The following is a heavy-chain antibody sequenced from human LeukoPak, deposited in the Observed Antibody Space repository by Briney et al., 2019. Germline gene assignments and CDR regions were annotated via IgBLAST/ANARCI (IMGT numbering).Heavy chain of an antibody. CDR2: ISSSSSTI. CDR3: ARETREDSSSYYFDY. CDR1: GFTFSSYS. J-gene: IGHJ4*02. Sequence: PGGSLRLSCAASGFTFSSYSMNWVRQAPGKGLEWVSYISSSSSTIYYADSVKGRFTISRDNAKNSLYLQMNSLRAEDTAVYYCARETREDSSSYYFDYWGQGTLVTVSS. D-gene: IGHD6-6*01. V-gene: IGHV3-48*01.